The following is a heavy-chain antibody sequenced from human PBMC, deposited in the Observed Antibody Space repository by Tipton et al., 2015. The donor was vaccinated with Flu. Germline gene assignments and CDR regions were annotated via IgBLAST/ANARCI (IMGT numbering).Heavy chain of an antibody. J-gene: IGHJ4*02. CDR2: INGRGDDT. Sequence: SLRLSCAASGFTFSNYPMRWVRQAPGKGLEWVSAINGRGDDTYYADSVKGRFTISRDNSKTTLYLQMNSLRAEDTAVYYCAKVGPSMGAHSFDYWGQGTLVTVSS. CDR3: AKVGPSMGAHSFDY. D-gene: IGHD2/OR15-2a*01. V-gene: IGHV3-23*01. CDR1: GFTFSNYP.